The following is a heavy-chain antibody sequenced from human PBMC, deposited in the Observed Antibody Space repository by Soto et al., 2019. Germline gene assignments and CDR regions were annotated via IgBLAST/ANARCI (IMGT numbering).Heavy chain of an antibody. CDR3: VLKRGHDILTGKHPDY. V-gene: IGHV3-23*01. J-gene: IGHJ4*02. Sequence: EVQLLESGGGLVQPGGSLRLSCAASGFTFSSYAMSWVRQAPGKGLEWVSAISGSGGSTYYADSVKGRFTISRDNSKNTLYLQMNSLRAEDTAVYYCVLKRGHDILTGKHPDYWGQGTLVTVSS. D-gene: IGHD3-9*01. CDR2: ISGSGGST. CDR1: GFTFSSYA.